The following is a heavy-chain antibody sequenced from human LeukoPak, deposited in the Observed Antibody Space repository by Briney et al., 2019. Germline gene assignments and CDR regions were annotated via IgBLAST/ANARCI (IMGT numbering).Heavy chain of an antibody. V-gene: IGHV4-39*01. CDR1: SGSINSRSYY. CDR2: IYYSGST. D-gene: IGHD4-23*01. J-gene: IGHJ4*02. Sequence: SETLSLTCTVSSGSINSRSYYWGWIRQPPGKGLEWIGSIYYSGSTHYNPSLKSRVTISVDTSKNRFSLKLSSVTAADTAVYYCARHPQSVAVDYWGQGTLVTVSS. CDR3: ARHPQSVAVDY.